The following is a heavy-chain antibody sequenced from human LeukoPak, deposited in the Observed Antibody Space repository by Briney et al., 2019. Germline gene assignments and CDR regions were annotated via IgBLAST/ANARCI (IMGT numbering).Heavy chain of an antibody. J-gene: IGHJ4*02. CDR1: GGSISSTY. CDR3: ARGPQVSTSTPLEF. Sequence: PSETLSLTCTVSGGSISSTYWSWIRQPAGKGLEWIGRIYISGSTNYNLSLKSRVTMSIDTSKNQVSLKLSSVTVADTAVYYCARGPQVSTSTPLEFRGQGTLVTVSS. CDR2: IYISGST. D-gene: IGHD5/OR15-5a*01. V-gene: IGHV4-4*07.